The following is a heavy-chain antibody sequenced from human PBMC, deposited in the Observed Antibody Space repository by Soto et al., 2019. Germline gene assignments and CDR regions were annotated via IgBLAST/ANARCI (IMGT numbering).Heavy chain of an antibody. CDR2: IIPIFGTA. Sequence: GASVKVSCKASGGTFSSYAISWVRQAPGQGLEWMGGIIPIFGTANYAQKFQGRVTITADESTSTAYMELSSLRSEDTAVYYCARDRRRRDGYNLIDYWGQGTLVTVSS. CDR3: ARDRRRRDGYNLIDY. D-gene: IGHD5-12*01. CDR1: GGTFSSYA. J-gene: IGHJ4*02. V-gene: IGHV1-69*13.